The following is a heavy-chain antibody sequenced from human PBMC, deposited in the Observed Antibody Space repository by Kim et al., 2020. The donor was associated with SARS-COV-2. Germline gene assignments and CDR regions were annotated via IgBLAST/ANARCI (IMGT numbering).Heavy chain of an antibody. V-gene: IGHV4-34*01. D-gene: IGHD6-19*01. J-gene: IGHJ4*02. CDR3: ARGGGGWTPVDY. Sequence: NYNPSLKSRVTISVDTSKNQFSLKLSSVTAADTAVYYCARGGGGWTPVDYWGQGTLVTVSS.